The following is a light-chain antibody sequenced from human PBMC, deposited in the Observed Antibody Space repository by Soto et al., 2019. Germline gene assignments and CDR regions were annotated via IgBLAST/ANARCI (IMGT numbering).Light chain of an antibody. J-gene: IGKJ1*01. CDR3: LQDYNCPWT. Sequence: AIQMTQSPSSLSASVGDRVTITCRASQDSRNDLGWYQEKVGQAPKLLIYAASNLQSGVPSRFSGSGSGTDFTLTISSLQPEDFATYYCLQDYNCPWTFGQGTKVEI. V-gene: IGKV1-6*01. CDR2: AAS. CDR1: QDSRND.